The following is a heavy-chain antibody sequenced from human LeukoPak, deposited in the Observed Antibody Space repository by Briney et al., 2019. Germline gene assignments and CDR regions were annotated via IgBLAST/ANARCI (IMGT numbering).Heavy chain of an antibody. Sequence: GGSLRLSCAASGFTFGDYVMHWVRQAPGKGLEWVSFITTSGATTSYADSVKGRFTISRDNPRNTLYMQMNSLRDEDTALYYCAIMHGYYDGSGYWVQWGQGTLVTVSS. CDR1: GFTFGDYV. CDR3: AIMHGYYDGSGYWVQ. V-gene: IGHV3-23*01. D-gene: IGHD3-22*01. J-gene: IGHJ4*02. CDR2: ITTSGATT.